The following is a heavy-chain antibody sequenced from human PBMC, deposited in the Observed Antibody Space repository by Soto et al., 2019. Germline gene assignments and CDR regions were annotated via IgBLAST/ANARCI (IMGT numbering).Heavy chain of an antibody. CDR2: IYYSGST. D-gene: IGHD3-22*01. CDR3: ARQLIVVVIPYYFDY. CDR1: VGSISSDNW. V-gene: IGHV4-4*02. J-gene: IGHJ4*02. Sequence: SEALSLTCADSVGSISSDNWWTWVRQCPGKGLEWMGEIYYSGSTYYNPSLKSRVTISVDTSKNQFSLKLSSVTAADTAVYYCARQLIVVVIPYYFDYWGQATLVTVSS.